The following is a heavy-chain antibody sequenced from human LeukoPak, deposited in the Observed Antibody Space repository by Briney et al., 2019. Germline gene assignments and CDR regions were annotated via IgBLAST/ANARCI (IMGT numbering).Heavy chain of an antibody. CDR2: VYWDDDK. V-gene: IGHV2-5*02. Sequence: SAPTLVNPTPALTLTCAFSGFAFSTNRAAVTWIRQPPGKALERLSLVYWDDDKRYSPSLKNRLTITKDTSKNQVVLTMTNMDPVDTATYYCAHRPQPLDRQPNYYFDYWGQGALVTVSS. J-gene: IGHJ4*02. CDR3: AHRPQPLDRQPNYYFDY. D-gene: IGHD1-1*01. CDR1: GFAFSTNRAA.